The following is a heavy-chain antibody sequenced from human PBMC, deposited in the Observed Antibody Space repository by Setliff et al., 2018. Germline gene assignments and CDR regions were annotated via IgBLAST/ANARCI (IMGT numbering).Heavy chain of an antibody. D-gene: IGHD3-3*01. CDR2: FDPEDEET. V-gene: IGHV1-24*01. J-gene: IGHJ6*02. Sequence: GASVKVSCKVSGYRLIEVSMHWVRQAPGKGLEWMGGFDPEDEETIYAQKFQGRVTITADESTSTAYMELSSLRSEDTAVYYCASSRDYNFWSALDYYYYGMDVWGQGTTVTVSS. CDR1: GYRLIEVS. CDR3: ASSRDYNFWSALDYYYYGMDV.